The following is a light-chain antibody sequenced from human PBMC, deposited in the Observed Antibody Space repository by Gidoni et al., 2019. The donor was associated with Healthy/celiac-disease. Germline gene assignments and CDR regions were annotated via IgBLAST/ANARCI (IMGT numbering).Light chain of an antibody. J-gene: IGKJ2*01. Sequence: IVMTQSPLSLPVTPGAPASIYCRSSQRLLHSHVYNYLAWYLQKPGQAPQLLIYLGSNRASGVPDRFSGIGSGTDFTLKISRVEAEDGWVYYCMQALQTPMYTFGQGTKLEIK. V-gene: IGKV2-28*01. CDR1: QRLLHSHVYNY. CDR2: LGS. CDR3: MQALQTPMYT.